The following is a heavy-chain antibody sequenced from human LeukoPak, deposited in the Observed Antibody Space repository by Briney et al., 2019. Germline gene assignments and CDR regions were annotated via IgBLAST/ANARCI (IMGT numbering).Heavy chain of an antibody. CDR1: GFTFSSCG. V-gene: IGHV3-30*02. CDR3: ARGGQQLSSYYLDY. Sequence: GGSLRLSCAVSGFTFSSCGMHWVRQAPGKGLEWVAFIRYDGRDKYYADSVKGRFTISRDNSKNTLYLQMDSLRPEDTAVYYCARGGQQLSSYYLDYWGQGTLVTVSS. J-gene: IGHJ4*02. CDR2: IRYDGRDK. D-gene: IGHD6-13*01.